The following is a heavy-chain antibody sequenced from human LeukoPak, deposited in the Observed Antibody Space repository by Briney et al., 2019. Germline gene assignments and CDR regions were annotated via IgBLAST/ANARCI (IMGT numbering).Heavy chain of an antibody. D-gene: IGHD3-3*01. V-gene: IGHV3-21*01. Sequence: GGSLRLSCAASGFTFSSFTMNWVRQAPGKGLEWVSSITTSTSYIYYADSVKGRFTISRDNAKNSLYLQMNSLRAEDTAVHYCARDYSYGSGYLYWGQGTLVTVSS. J-gene: IGHJ4*02. CDR1: GFTFSSFT. CDR2: ITTSTSYI. CDR3: ARDYSYGSGYLY.